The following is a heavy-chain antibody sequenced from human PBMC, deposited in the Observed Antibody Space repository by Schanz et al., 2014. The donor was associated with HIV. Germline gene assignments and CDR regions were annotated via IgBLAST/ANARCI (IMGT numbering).Heavy chain of an antibody. CDR3: AKSRGDSWPYGMDV. V-gene: IGHV3-23*04. CDR1: GFTFSNYA. J-gene: IGHJ6*02. Sequence: VQLVESGGGVVQPGGSLRLSCAASGFTFSNYAMTWVRQAPGKGLEWVSAISGGSTYYADSVKGRFTISRDNSKNTLYLHMNNLRAEDTAVYYCAKSRGDSWPYGMDVWGQGTTVTVSS. CDR2: ISGGST. D-gene: IGHD4-17*01.